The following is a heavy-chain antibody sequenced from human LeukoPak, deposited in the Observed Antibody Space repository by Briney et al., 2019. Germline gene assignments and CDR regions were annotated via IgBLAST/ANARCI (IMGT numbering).Heavy chain of an antibody. J-gene: IGHJ1*01. D-gene: IGHD3-22*01. CDR3: ARGGDYYDNSGYNAEYFQH. V-gene: IGHV4-30-2*06. CDR2: IYHSGST. CDR1: GGSISSGGYS. Sequence: SETLSLTCAVSGGSISSGGYSWSWIRQSPGKGLESIGYIYHSGSTYYNPSLRSRVTISVDKSKNQFSLKLSSVTAADTAVYYCARGGDYYDNSGYNAEYFQHWGQGTLVTVSS.